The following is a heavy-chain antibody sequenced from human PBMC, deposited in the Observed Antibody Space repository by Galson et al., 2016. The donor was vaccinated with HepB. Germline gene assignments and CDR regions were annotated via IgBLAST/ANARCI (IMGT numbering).Heavy chain of an antibody. CDR3: AREEGYRRY. Sequence: SETLSLTCTVSGGSFTTLGHYWGWIRQSPGKGLEWIATVSSSGTTYYNPSLKSRATISIDMSKNQFSLRLNSMTAADAAVYFCAREEGYRRYWGQGILVTVSS. CDR1: GGSFTTLGHY. CDR2: VSSSGTT. J-gene: IGHJ4*02. D-gene: IGHD5-18*01. V-gene: IGHV4-39*07.